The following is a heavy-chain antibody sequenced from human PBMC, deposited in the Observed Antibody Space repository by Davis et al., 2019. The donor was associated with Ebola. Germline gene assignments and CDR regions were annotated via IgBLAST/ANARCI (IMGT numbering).Heavy chain of an antibody. V-gene: IGHV1-18*01. Sequence: AASVKVSCKTSGYTFRNFVINWVRQAPGQGLEWMGYINPYNGDTNYALKFQGRVTFTTDPSTTTAYMDLRSLRSDDTAIYYCAREYTSFSSRYFNSWGQGTRVTVSS. CDR1: GYTFRNFV. J-gene: IGHJ4*02. CDR3: AREYTSFSSRYFNS. D-gene: IGHD2-2*02. CDR2: INPYNGDT.